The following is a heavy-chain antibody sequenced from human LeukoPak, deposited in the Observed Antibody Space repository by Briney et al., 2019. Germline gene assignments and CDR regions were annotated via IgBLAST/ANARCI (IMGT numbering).Heavy chain of an antibody. CDR3: ARAATTVAGTRYFHL. CDR2: TGAYSGNA. J-gene: IGHJ1*01. D-gene: IGHD6-19*01. Sequence: GASVKVSCKASGGTFSSYAISWVRQAPGQGLEWMGWTGAYSGNANYAQNLQGRVTMTTDTATSTAYMELRSLTSDDTAVYYCARAATTVAGTRYFHLWGQGTLVTVSS. V-gene: IGHV1-18*01. CDR1: GGTFSSYA.